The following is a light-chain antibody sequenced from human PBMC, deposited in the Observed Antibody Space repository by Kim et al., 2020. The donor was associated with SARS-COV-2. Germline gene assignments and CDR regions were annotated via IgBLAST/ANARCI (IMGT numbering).Light chain of an antibody. CDR2: DVS. CDR3: CSYAGSSTFYV. Sequence: QSALTQPASVSGSPGQSITISCTGTSSDVGNYNLVSWYQQHPGKAPKLMIYDVSKRPSGVSNRFSGSKSGNTASLTISGLQSEDEADYYCCSYAGSSTFYVFGTGTKVTVL. J-gene: IGLJ1*01. V-gene: IGLV2-23*02. CDR1: SSDVGNYNL.